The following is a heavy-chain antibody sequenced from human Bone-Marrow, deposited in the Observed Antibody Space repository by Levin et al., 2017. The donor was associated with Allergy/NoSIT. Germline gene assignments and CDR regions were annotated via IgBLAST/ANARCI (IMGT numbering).Heavy chain of an antibody. CDR2: IWYDGTNK. D-gene: IGHD2-15*01. V-gene: IGHV3-33*01. CDR1: GFAFSGYG. Sequence: QSGGSLRLSCVASGFAFSGYGMHWVRRAPGKGLEWVAAIWYDGTNKYYADSVKGRFTISRDNSKRTLYLQMDSLRVEDTATYYCARFYTLCSGGSCFDYYKYYDMDVWGRGTTVTVSS. CDR3: ARFYTLCSGGSCFDYYKYYDMDV. J-gene: IGHJ6*02.